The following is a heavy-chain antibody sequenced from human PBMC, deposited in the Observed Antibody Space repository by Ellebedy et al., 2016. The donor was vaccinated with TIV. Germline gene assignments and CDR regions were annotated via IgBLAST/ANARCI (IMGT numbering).Heavy chain of an antibody. D-gene: IGHD3-22*01. Sequence: SETLSLXCTVSDGSIRSYHWSWIRQSPGKGLEWIGYFHYSGTTNYNPSLKSRLSISVDTSKNQFSLNLSSVTAADTGVYYCARAVLSSGDYDYYSYYYMDVWGKGTTVTVSS. CDR2: FHYSGTT. J-gene: IGHJ6*03. V-gene: IGHV4-59*01. CDR3: ARAVLSSGDYDYYSYYYMDV. CDR1: DGSIRSYH.